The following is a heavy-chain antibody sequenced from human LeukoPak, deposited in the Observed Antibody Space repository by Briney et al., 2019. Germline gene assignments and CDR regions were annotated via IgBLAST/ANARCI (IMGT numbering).Heavy chain of an antibody. CDR3: ARRDSSGYYIY. D-gene: IGHD3-22*01. V-gene: IGHV4-39*07. CDR1: GGSISSSSYY. J-gene: IGHJ4*02. Sequence: SETLSLTCTVSGGSISSSSYYWGWIRQPPGKGLEWIGSIYYSGSTYYNPSLKSRVTISVDTSKNQFSLKLSSVTAADTALYYCARRDSSGYYIYWGQGTLVTVSS. CDR2: IYYSGST.